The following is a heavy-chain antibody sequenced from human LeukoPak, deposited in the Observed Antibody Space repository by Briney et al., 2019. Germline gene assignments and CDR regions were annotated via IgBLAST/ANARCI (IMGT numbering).Heavy chain of an antibody. Sequence: PLRLSCAASGFTFSSYAMSWVRQAPGKGLEWVSGISWNSGSIGYADSLKGRFTISRDNAKNSLYQQMNTLRAEDTALYYCAKDMGLDYWGQGTLVTVSS. CDR2: ISWNSGSI. J-gene: IGHJ4*02. CDR1: GFTFSSYA. V-gene: IGHV3-9*01. CDR3: AKDMGLDY.